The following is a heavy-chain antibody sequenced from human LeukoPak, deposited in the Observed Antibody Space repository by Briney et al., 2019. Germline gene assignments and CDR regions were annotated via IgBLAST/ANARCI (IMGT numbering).Heavy chain of an antibody. CDR2: INPSGGST. CDR3: ATDLGIETDY. Sequence: ASVKVSCKASGYTFTSYYMHWVRQAPGQGLEWMGIINPSGGSTSYAQKFQGRVTMTEDTSTDTAYMELSSLRSEDTAVYYCATDLGIETDYWGQGTLVTVSS. D-gene: IGHD6-13*01. J-gene: IGHJ4*02. CDR1: GYTFTSYY. V-gene: IGHV1-46*01.